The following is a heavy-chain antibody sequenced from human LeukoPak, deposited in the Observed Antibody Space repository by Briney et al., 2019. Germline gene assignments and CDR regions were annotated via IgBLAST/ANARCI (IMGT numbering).Heavy chain of an antibody. Sequence: GGSLRLSCAASGFTFRTYAMNWVRQAPGKGLEWVAVISDDGSNKYYAESVKGQFTISRDNSKNPLYLQMNSLRAEDTAVYYCARAFSTTAFDYWGQGTLVTVSS. D-gene: IGHD4-17*01. J-gene: IGHJ4*02. CDR2: ISDDGSNK. CDR1: GFTFRTYA. V-gene: IGHV3-30*04. CDR3: ARAFSTTAFDY.